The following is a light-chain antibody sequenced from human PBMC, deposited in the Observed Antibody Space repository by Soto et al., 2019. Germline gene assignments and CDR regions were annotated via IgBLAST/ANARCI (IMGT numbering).Light chain of an antibody. CDR1: QSVSSY. V-gene: IGKV3-11*01. CDR3: QQRSNWPRST. J-gene: IGKJ2*02. CDR2: DAS. Sequence: EIVLTQSPATLSFSPGERATLSCRASQSVSSYLAWYQQKPGQAPMLLIYDASNRATGIPARFSGSGSGTDFTHPISSLEPEHFAVYYCQQRSNWPRSTFGQGTKLEI.